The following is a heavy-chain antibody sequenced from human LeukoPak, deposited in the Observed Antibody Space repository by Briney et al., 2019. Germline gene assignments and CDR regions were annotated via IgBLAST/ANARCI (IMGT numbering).Heavy chain of an antibody. J-gene: IGHJ4*02. CDR3: AKIQGYFDY. Sequence: GGSLRLSCAASGSTFSTYAMSWVRQAPGKGLEWVSHVNSDGSDIEYADSVKGRFTISRDNAKNTLYLQLNSLRAEDTAVYYCAKIQGYFDYWGQGALVTVSS. CDR2: VNSDGSDI. CDR1: GSTFSTYA. V-gene: IGHV3-23*03.